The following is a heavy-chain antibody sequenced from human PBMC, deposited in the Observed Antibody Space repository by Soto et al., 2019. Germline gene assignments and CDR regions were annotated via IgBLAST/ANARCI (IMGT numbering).Heavy chain of an antibody. D-gene: IGHD3-16*01. CDR3: ARGRVGGNFDY. Sequence: TLSLTCTVSGASINRNNWWSWVRQAPGKGLEWIGEINHSGSTNYNPSLKSRVTISVDTSKNQFSLKLSSVTAADTAVYYCARGRVGGNFDYWGQGTLVTVSS. J-gene: IGHJ4*02. CDR2: INHSGST. CDR1: GASINRNNW. V-gene: IGHV4-4*02.